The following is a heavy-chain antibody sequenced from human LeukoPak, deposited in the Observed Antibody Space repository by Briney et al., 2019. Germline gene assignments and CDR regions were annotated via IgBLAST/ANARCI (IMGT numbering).Heavy chain of an antibody. D-gene: IGHD3-22*01. J-gene: IGHJ3*02. CDR2: ISYDGSNK. CDR3: RLVVITNDAFDI. V-gene: IGHV3-30*03. Sequence: GGSLRLSCAASGFTFSSYGMHWVRQAPGKGLEWVAVISYDGSNKYYADSVKGRFTISRDNSKNTLYLQMNSLRAEDTAVYYCRLVVITNDAFDIWGQGTMVTVSS. CDR1: GFTFSSYG.